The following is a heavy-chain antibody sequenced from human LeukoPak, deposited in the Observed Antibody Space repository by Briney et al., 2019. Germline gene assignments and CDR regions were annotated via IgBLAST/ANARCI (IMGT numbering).Heavy chain of an antibody. CDR1: GFTFSSYA. J-gene: IGHJ3*02. CDR3: AKAYIVGAPWHDAFDI. CDR2: ISGSGGST. D-gene: IGHD1-26*01. V-gene: IGHV3-23*01. Sequence: GGSLRLSCAASGFTFSSYAMSWVRQAPGKGLEWVSAISGSGGSTYYADSVKGRFTISRDNSKNTLYLQMNSLRAEDTAVYYCAKAYIVGAPWHDAFDIWGQGTMVTVSS.